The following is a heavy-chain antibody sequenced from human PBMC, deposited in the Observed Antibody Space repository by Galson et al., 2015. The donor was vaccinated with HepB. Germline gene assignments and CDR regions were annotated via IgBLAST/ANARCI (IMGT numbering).Heavy chain of an antibody. CDR3: AAVTLPAERRYFYYYYGMDV. CDR1: GFSLSTSGVG. V-gene: IGHV2-5*02. J-gene: IGHJ6*02. Sequence: PALVKPTQTLTLTCTFSGFSLSTSGVGVGWIRQPPGKALEWLALTYWDDDKRYSPFLKNRLTLTKDTSKNQVVLTMTNMDPVDTATYYCAAVTLPAERRYFYYYYGMDVWGQGTTVTVSS. D-gene: IGHD2-2*01. CDR2: TYWDDDK.